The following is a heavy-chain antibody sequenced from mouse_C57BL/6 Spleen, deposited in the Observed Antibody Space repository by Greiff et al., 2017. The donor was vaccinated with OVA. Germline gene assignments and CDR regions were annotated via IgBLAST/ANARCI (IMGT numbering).Heavy chain of an antibody. Sequence: QVQLQQSGAELVKPGASVKLSCKASGYTFTSYWMHWVKQRPGQGLEWIGMIHPNSGSTNYNEKFKSKATLTVDKSSSTAYMQLSSLTSEDSAVYYCARVKLGRGFAYWGQGTLVTVSA. D-gene: IGHD4-1*01. J-gene: IGHJ3*01. CDR3: ARVKLGRGFAY. V-gene: IGHV1-64*01. CDR1: GYTFTSYW. CDR2: IHPNSGST.